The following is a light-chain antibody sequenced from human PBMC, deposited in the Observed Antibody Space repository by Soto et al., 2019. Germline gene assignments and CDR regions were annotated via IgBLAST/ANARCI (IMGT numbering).Light chain of an antibody. Sequence: QSVLTQPPSVSGAPGQRVTISCTGSSSNIGAGYDVHWYQQLPGTAPKLLIYGNSNRTSGVPDRFSGSKSGSSASLAITGLQAEDESDYYCQSYDSSLSVGVFGTGTKLTVL. CDR2: GNS. V-gene: IGLV1-40*01. J-gene: IGLJ1*01. CDR1: SSNIGAGYD. CDR3: QSYDSSLSVGV.